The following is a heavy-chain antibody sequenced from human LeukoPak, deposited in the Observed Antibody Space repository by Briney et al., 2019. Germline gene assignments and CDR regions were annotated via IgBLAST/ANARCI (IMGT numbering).Heavy chain of an antibody. CDR3: AKTLQDIVVVPDTIFDY. CDR2: ISGSGGST. J-gene: IGHJ4*02. D-gene: IGHD2-2*01. Sequence: GGSLRLSCAASGFTFYDCGMSWVRQAPGKGLEWVSAISGSGGSTYYADSVRGRFGISRENSKNTLYLQMNSLRAEDTALYYCAKTLQDIVVVPDTIFDYWGQGTLVTVSS. CDR1: GFTFYDCG. V-gene: IGHV3-23*01.